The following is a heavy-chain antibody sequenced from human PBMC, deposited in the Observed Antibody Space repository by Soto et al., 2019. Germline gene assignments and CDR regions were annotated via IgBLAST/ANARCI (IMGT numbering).Heavy chain of an antibody. CDR2: IYYSGST. Sequence: SETLSLTCTVSGGSISSYYWSWIRQPPGKGLEWIGYIYYSGSTNYNPSLKSRVTISVDTSKNQFSLKLSSVTAAVTAVYYCARVWGCAFDIWGQGTMVT. D-gene: IGHD7-27*01. CDR3: ARVWGCAFDI. J-gene: IGHJ3*02. CDR1: GGSISSYY. V-gene: IGHV4-59*01.